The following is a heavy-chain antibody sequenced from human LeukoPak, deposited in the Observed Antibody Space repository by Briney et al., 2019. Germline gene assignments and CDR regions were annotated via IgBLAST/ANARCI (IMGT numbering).Heavy chain of an antibody. J-gene: IGHJ3*02. D-gene: IGHD5-18*01. V-gene: IGHV3-21*01. CDR2: ITRRSDYM. Sequence: PGGSLRLSCAASGFTLSSYNMNWVRQAPGKGLEWVSSITRRSDYMFYADSVRGRFTVSRDNAKKSLYLQMSSLRAEDTAVYYCARDLRKTTMAHDAFDIWGQGTMVTVSS. CDR1: GFTLSSYN. CDR3: ARDLRKTTMAHDAFDI.